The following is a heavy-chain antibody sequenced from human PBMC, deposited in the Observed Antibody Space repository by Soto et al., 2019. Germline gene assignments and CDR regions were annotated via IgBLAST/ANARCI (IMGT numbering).Heavy chain of an antibody. J-gene: IGHJ4*01. CDR3: ARDATLRY. D-gene: IGHD2-15*01. CDR2: IFYTGST. Sequence: SETLSLTCTVSGDSMEGFYWNWIRRPPGKGLEWIGYIFYTGSTNYNPSLKSRVSISIDTSRNQFSLQLNSVTAADTAIYFCARDATLRYWGRGSLVTVSS. CDR1: GDSMEGFY. V-gene: IGHV4-59*12.